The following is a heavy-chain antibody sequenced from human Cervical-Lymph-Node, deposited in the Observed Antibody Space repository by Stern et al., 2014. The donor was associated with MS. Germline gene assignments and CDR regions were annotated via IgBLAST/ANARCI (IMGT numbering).Heavy chain of an antibody. CDR3: AGPAPLD. Sequence: QMQLVQSGAELKKPGSSVKVSCQASGGSLSTYTITWVRQAPGQGLEWMGRIIPALNVANYAQKFQGRLTITADKSTSTAYMEMSSLRSDDTAVYYCAGPAPLDWGQGTLVTVSS. CDR1: GGSLSTYT. J-gene: IGHJ4*02. D-gene: IGHD2-2*01. V-gene: IGHV1-69*09. CDR2: IIPALNVA.